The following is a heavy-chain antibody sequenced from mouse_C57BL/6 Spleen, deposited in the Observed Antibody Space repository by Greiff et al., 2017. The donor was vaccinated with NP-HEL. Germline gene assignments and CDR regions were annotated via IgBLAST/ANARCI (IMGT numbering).Heavy chain of an antibody. CDR1: GYAFSSYW. J-gene: IGHJ1*03. Sequence: QVQLKESGAELVKPGASVKISCKASGYAFSSYWMNWVKQRPGKGLEWIGQIYPGDGDTNYNGKFKGKATLTADKSSSTAYMQLSSLTSEDSAVYFCAWEGENWYFDVWGTGTTVTVSS. V-gene: IGHV1-80*01. CDR3: AWEGENWYFDV. CDR2: IYPGDGDT. D-gene: IGHD4-1*01.